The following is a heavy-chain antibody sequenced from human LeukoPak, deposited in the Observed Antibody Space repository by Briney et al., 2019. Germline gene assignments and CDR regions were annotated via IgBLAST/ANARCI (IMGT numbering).Heavy chain of an antibody. J-gene: IGHJ5*02. D-gene: IGHD5-18*01. V-gene: IGHV4-30-4*07. CDR1: GGSISSGGYS. CDR2: IYYSGST. Sequence: SETLSLTCTVSGGSISSGGYSWSWIRQPPGKGLEWIGYIYYSGSTYYNPSLKSRVTISVDTSKNQFSLKLSSVTAADTAVYYCARGGYDWFDPWGQGTPVTVSS. CDR3: ARGGYDWFDP.